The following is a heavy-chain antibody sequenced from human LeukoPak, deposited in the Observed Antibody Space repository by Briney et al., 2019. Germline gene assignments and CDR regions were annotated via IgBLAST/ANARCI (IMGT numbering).Heavy chain of an antibody. D-gene: IGHD2-2*01. Sequence: SVKVSCKASGYTFTTYGISWVRQAPGQGLEWMGRIIPILGIASYAQKFQGRVTITADKSTSTAYMELSSLRSEDTAVYYCARLGVPAGFDYWGQGTLVTVSS. CDR1: GYTFTTYG. V-gene: IGHV1-69*04. CDR3: ARLGVPAGFDY. J-gene: IGHJ4*02. CDR2: IIPILGIA.